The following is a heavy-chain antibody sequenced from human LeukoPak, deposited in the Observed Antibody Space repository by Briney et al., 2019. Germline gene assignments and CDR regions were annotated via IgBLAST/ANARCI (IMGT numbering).Heavy chain of an antibody. V-gene: IGHV3-7*03. CDR1: GFTFSSSW. J-gene: IGHJ4*02. Sequence: GGSLRLSCVASGFTFSSSWMSWVRQAPGKGLEWVANIKQDGSEKSYVESVRGRFTISRDNAKNSLYLQLNGLRAEDTALYYCARDNPPDYWGQGTLVTVSS. CDR2: IKQDGSEK. CDR3: ARDNPPDY.